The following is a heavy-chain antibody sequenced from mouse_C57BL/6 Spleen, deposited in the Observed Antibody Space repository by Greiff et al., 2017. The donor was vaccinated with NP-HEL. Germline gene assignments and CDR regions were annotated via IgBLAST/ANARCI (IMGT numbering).Heavy chain of an antibody. V-gene: IGHV5-4*03. D-gene: IGHD1-1*01. J-gene: IGHJ1*03. Sequence: DVMLVESGGGLVKPGGSLKLSCAASGFTFSSYAMSWVRQTPEKRLEWVATISDGGSYTYYPDNVKGRFTISRDNAKNNLYLQMSHLKSEDTAMYYCARDNYYYGSSYDWYFDVWGTGTTVTVSS. CDR1: GFTFSSYA. CDR2: ISDGGSYT. CDR3: ARDNYYYGSSYDWYFDV.